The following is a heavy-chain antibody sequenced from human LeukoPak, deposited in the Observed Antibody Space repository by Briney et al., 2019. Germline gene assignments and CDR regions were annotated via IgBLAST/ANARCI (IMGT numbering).Heavy chain of an antibody. D-gene: IGHD3-22*01. CDR3: LLGYYQRAFDI. Sequence: PSETLSLTCAVYGGSFSGYYWSWIRQPPGKGLEWIGEINHSGSTNYNPYLKSRVTISVDTSKSQFSLKLSSVTAADTAVYYCLLGYYQRAFDIWGQGTMVTVSS. J-gene: IGHJ3*02. CDR2: INHSGST. V-gene: IGHV4-34*01. CDR1: GGSFSGYY.